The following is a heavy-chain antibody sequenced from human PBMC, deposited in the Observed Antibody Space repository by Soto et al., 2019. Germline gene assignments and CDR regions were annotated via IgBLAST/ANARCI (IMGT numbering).Heavy chain of an antibody. D-gene: IGHD2-2*01. CDR1: GGTFSSYA. Sequence: SVKVSCKASGGTFSSYAISWVRQAPGQGLEWMGGIIPIFGIANYAQKFQGRVKITADESTSTVYMELSSLRSEDTAVYYCASAIPLYGMDVWGQGTTVTVSS. J-gene: IGHJ6*02. V-gene: IGHV1-69*13. CDR2: IIPIFGIA. CDR3: ASAIPLYGMDV.